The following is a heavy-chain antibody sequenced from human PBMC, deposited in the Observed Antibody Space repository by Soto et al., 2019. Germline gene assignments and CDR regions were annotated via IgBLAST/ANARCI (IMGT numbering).Heavy chain of an antibody. CDR2: IRSKPDGGST. Sequence: GGSLRLSCRASGLPLGDYAVSWVRQAPGKGLEWVGFIRSKPDGGSTDYAASVRGRFTIPRDDSKGIAYLQMNSLKTEDTAVYYCASITTTVTTSPGDMDVWGQGTTVTVSS. CDR3: ASITTTVTTSPGDMDV. V-gene: IGHV3-49*04. CDR1: GLPLGDYA. D-gene: IGHD4-17*01. J-gene: IGHJ6*02.